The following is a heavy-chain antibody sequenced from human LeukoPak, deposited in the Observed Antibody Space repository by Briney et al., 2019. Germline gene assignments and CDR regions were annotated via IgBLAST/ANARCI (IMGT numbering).Heavy chain of an antibody. D-gene: IGHD3-3*01. V-gene: IGHV1-18*01. Sequence: GASVKVSCKASGYTFTSYGINWVRQAPGQGLEWMGWISAYNGNTNFAQKLQGRVTMTTDTSTSTAYMELRSLRSDDTAVYYCARDLITDDFWSGYAFDYWGQGTLVTVSS. CDR1: GYTFTSYG. CDR3: ARDLITDDFWSGYAFDY. CDR2: ISAYNGNT. J-gene: IGHJ4*02.